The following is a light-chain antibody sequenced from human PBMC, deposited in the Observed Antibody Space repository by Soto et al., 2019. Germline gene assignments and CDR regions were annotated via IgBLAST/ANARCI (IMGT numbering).Light chain of an antibody. V-gene: IGKV3-20*01. CDR3: QKYETSPYT. Sequence: PVARATLSCRASQSVSSNLAWYQQKPGQAPRLLVYGASNRATGIPDRFSGGGSGTDFTLTITRLEPEDSAMYYCQKYETSPYTFGQGTKVDI. CDR2: GAS. CDR1: QSVSSN. J-gene: IGKJ2*01.